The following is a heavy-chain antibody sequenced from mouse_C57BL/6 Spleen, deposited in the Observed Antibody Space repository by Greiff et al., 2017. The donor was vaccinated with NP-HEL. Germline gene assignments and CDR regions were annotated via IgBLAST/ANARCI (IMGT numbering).Heavy chain of an antibody. V-gene: IGHV5-16*01. Sequence: VMLVESEGGLVQPGSSMKLSCTASGFTFSDYYMAWVRQVPEKGLEWVANINYDGSSTYYLDSLKSRFIISRDNAKNILYLQMSSLKSEDTATYYCARKGNYYGSSYYWYFDVWGTGTTVTVSS. CDR3: ARKGNYYGSSYYWYFDV. CDR1: GFTFSDYY. J-gene: IGHJ1*03. CDR2: INYDGSST. D-gene: IGHD1-1*01.